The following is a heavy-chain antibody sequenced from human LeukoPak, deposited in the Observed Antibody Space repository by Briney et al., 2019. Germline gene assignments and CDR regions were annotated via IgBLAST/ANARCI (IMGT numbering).Heavy chain of an antibody. CDR2: IIPIFGTA. D-gene: IGHD5-18*01. CDR1: GGTFSSYA. V-gene: IGHV1-69*05. Sequence: GASVKVSCKASGGTFSSYAISWVRQAPGQGLEWTGGIIPIFGTANYAQKFQGRVTITTDESTSTAYMELSSLRSEDTAVYYCARDPPRGTAPGYWGQGTLVTVSS. CDR3: ARDPPRGTAPGY. J-gene: IGHJ4*02.